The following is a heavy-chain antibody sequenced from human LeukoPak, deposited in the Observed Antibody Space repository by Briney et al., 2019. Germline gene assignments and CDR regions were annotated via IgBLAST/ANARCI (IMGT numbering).Heavy chain of an antibody. Sequence: GGSLRLSCAASGFTFDDYAMHWVRQAPGKGLEWVAIIKQDGSEKYYVDSVRGRFTISRDNAKNSLYLQMNSLRVEDTAVYYCARGGYSGYAFDNWGRGTLVTLSS. CDR1: GFTFDDYA. D-gene: IGHD5-12*01. V-gene: IGHV3-7*01. CDR3: ARGGYSGYAFDN. J-gene: IGHJ4*02. CDR2: IKQDGSEK.